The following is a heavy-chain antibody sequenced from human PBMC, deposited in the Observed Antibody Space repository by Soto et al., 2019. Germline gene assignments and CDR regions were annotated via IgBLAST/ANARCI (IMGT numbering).Heavy chain of an antibody. CDR1: GFTFTRYS. CDR3: ARESEDLTSNFDY. J-gene: IGHJ4*02. Sequence: XGSLGLSCAASGFTFTRYSMNGVRQAPGKGLEWVSSISSTTNYIYYGDSMKGRFAISRDNAKNSLYLEMNSLRAEDTAVYYCARESEDLTSNFDYWGQGTLVTVS. CDR2: ISSTTNYI. V-gene: IGHV3-21*06.